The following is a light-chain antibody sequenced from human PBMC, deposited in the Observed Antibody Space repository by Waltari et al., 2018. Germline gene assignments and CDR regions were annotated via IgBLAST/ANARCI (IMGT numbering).Light chain of an antibody. CDR3: QKYVSLPAT. CDR2: DAS. Sequence: EIVLTQSPGTLSLSPGERATLSCRASQSVSKYLAWYQQKPGQAPRLLSYDASTRATGIPDRFSCSGSGTDFSLTISRLEPEDFAVYYCQKYVSLPATFGQGTKVEIK. J-gene: IGKJ1*01. CDR1: QSVSKY. V-gene: IGKV3-20*01.